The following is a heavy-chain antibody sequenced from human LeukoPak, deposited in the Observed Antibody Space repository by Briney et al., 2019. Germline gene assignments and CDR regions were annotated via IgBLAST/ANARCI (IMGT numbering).Heavy chain of an antibody. CDR3: SRESGPFCPFGY. D-gene: IGHD1-26*01. Sequence: KSSETLSLTCGVSGGSISGTNWWSWVRQPPGRGLEWIGEISLAGQTNYNPSLNGRVTMSLDKSSNQLSLHLTSVTAADTATYFCSRESGPFCPFGYWGQGTLVIVSS. CDR1: GGSISGTNW. CDR2: ISLAGQT. J-gene: IGHJ4*02. V-gene: IGHV4/OR15-8*02.